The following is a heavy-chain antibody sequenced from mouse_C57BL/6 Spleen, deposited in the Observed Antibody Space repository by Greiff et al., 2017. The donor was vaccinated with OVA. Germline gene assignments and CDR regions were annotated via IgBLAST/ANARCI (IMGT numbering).Heavy chain of an antibody. CDR3: ARPIYYDYDGKFAY. V-gene: IGHV1-39*01. CDR1: GYSFTDYN. J-gene: IGHJ3*01. CDR2: INPNYGTT. Sequence: EVKLQQSGPELVKPGASVKISCKASGYSFTDYNMNWVKQSNGKSLEWIGVINPNYGTTSYNQKFKGKATLTVDQSSSTAYMQLNSLTSEDSAVYYCARPIYYDYDGKFAYWGQGTLVTVSA. D-gene: IGHD2-4*01.